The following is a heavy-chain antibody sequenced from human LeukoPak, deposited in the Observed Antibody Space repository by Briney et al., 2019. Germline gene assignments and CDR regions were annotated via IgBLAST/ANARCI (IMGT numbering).Heavy chain of an antibody. D-gene: IGHD2-15*01. V-gene: IGHV1-24*01. Sequence: ASVKVSCKVSGDSLSELSMHWVRQAPGKGLEWMGGFDPEDGETIYAQKFQGRVTMTEDTSTDTAYMELSSLRSEDTAVYYCATHGWVVAATLQNSYYYYMDVWGKGTTVTVSS. CDR3: ATHGWVVAATLQNSYYYYMDV. J-gene: IGHJ6*03. CDR2: FDPEDGET. CDR1: GDSLSELS.